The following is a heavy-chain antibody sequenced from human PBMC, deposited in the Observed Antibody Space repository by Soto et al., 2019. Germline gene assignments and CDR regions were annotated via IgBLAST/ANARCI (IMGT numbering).Heavy chain of an antibody. D-gene: IGHD3-9*01. CDR3: ARSETGYSRFDY. CDR1: GYTFTGNA. Sequence: QVQLVQSGAEVKKPGASVKVSCRASGYTFTGNAIHWIRQAPGQRLEWIGKIDPGNDNTKFSQNFQGRVTITRDTSASAAYMELNTLGSEDTSIYYCARSETGYSRFDYWGQGTLVTVSS. J-gene: IGHJ4*02. CDR2: IDPGNDNT. V-gene: IGHV1-3*01.